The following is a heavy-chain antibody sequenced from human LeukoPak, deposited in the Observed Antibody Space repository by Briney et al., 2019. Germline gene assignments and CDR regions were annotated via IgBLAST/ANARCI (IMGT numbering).Heavy chain of an antibody. CDR1: GXTVSNNY. D-gene: IGHD3-10*01. J-gene: IGHJ3*02. CDR2: IYSGDTT. Sequence: GGSLRLSCAASGXTVSNNYMSWVRQAPGKGLEWVSVIYSGDTTYYADSVRGRFTISRDNSKTTLYLQMNSLRAEDTAVYYCARITMVRGTHGFDIWGQGTMVTVSS. CDR3: ARITMVRGTHGFDI. V-gene: IGHV3-66*01.